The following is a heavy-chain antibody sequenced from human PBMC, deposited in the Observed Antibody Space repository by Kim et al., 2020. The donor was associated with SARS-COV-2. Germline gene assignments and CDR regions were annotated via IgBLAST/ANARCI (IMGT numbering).Heavy chain of an antibody. J-gene: IGHJ6*02. V-gene: IGHV3-21*01. CDR3: ARDTRLGYYDSSGYGDYYYYGMDV. CDR2: ISSSSSYI. CDR1: GFTFSSYS. Sequence: GGSLRLSCAASGFTFSSYSMNWVRQAPGKGLEWVSSISSSSSYIYYADSVKGRFTISRDNAKNSLYLQMNSLRAEDTAVYYCARDTRLGYYDSSGYGDYYYYGMDVWGQGTTVTVSS. D-gene: IGHD3-22*01.